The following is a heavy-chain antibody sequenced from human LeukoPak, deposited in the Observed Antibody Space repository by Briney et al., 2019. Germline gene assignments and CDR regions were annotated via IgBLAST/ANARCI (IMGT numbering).Heavy chain of an antibody. Sequence: PGGSLRLSCAASGFTFSSYGMHWVRQAPGKGLEWVAVISYDGSNKYYADSVKGRFTISRDNSKNTLYLQMNSLRAEDAAVYYCAKAARGDYYFDYWGQGTLVTVSS. CDR1: GFTFSSYG. CDR3: AKAARGDYYFDY. J-gene: IGHJ4*02. D-gene: IGHD4-17*01. CDR2: ISYDGSNK. V-gene: IGHV3-30*18.